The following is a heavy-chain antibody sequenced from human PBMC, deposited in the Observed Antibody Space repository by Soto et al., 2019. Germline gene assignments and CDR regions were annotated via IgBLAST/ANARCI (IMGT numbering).Heavy chain of an antibody. CDR2: IIPIFGTA. V-gene: IGHV1-69*13. D-gene: IGHD3-3*01. J-gene: IGHJ3*02. CDR1: GGTFSTYA. CDR3: AREIFGVIISGGRDAFDI. Sequence: SVKVSCKASGGTFSTYAISWVRQAPGQGLEWMGGIIPIFGTAKYAQKFQGRVTITADESTSTAYMELSSLRSEDTAVYYCAREIFGVIISGGRDAFDIWGQGTRVTVSS.